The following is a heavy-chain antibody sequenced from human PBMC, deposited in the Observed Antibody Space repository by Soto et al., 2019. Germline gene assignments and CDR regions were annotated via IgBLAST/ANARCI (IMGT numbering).Heavy chain of an antibody. J-gene: IGHJ3*02. Sequence: PGGSLRLSCAASGFTFSSYAMHWVRQAPGKGLEWVAVISYDGSNKYYADSVKGRFTISRDNSKNTLYLQMNSLRAEDTAVYYCAREGGGGHYVAEHDAFDIWGQGTMVTV. D-gene: IGHD4-17*01. CDR1: GFTFSSYA. CDR3: AREGGGGHYVAEHDAFDI. V-gene: IGHV3-30-3*01. CDR2: ISYDGSNK.